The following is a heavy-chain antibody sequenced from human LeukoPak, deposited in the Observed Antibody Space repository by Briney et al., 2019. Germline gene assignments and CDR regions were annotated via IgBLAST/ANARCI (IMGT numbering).Heavy chain of an antibody. V-gene: IGHV3-66*01. CDR2: IYSGGST. CDR1: GFTFSSNY. CDR3: ARDLRRVDDYVWGSYRYTYAFDI. J-gene: IGHJ3*02. D-gene: IGHD3-16*02. Sequence: GGSLRLSCAASGFTFSSNYMSWVRQAPGKGLEWISVIYSGGSTYYADSVKGRFTISRDNSKNTLYLQMNSLRAEDTAVYYCARDLRRVDDYVWGSYRYTYAFDIWGQGTMVTVSS.